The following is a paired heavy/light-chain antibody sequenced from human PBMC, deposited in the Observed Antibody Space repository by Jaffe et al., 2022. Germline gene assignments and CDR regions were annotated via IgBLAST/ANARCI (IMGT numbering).Heavy chain of an antibody. J-gene: IGHJ6*03. CDR1: GFTFSSYA. D-gene: IGHD3-3*01. V-gene: IGHV3-23*01. CDR2: ISGSGGST. CDR3: AKGSTIFGVVQPYYYYYMDV. Sequence: EVQLLESGGGLVQPGGSLRLSCAASGFTFSSYAMSWVRQAPGKGLEWVSAISGSGGSTYYADSVKGRFTISRDNSKNTLYLQMNSLRAEDTAVYYCAKGSTIFGVVQPYYYYYMDVWGKGTTVTVSS.
Light chain of an antibody. Sequence: AIQLTQSPSSLSASVGDRVTITCRASQGISSALAWYQQKPGKAPKLLIYDASSLESGVPSRFSGSGSGTDFTLTISSLQPEDFATYYCQQFNSYPFTFGPGTKVDIK. V-gene: IGKV1-13*02. CDR1: QGISSA. CDR2: DAS. CDR3: QQFNSYPFT. J-gene: IGKJ3*01.